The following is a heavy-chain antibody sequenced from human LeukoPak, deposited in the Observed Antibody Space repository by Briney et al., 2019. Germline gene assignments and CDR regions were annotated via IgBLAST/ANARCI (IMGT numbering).Heavy chain of an antibody. J-gene: IGHJ6*02. D-gene: IGHD2-2*01. Sequence: SETLSLTCTVSGGSISSSSYYWGWIRQPPGKGLEWIGNIYYSGSTYYNPSLKSRVTISVDTSKNQFSLKLSSVTAADTAVYYCARVGYCSSTSCYFGDHYYGMDVWGQGTTVTVSS. V-gene: IGHV4-39*01. CDR1: GGSISSSSYY. CDR3: ARVGYCSSTSCYFGDHYYGMDV. CDR2: IYYSGST.